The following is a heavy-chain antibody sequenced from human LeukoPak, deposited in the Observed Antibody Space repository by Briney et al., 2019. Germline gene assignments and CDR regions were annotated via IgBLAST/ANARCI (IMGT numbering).Heavy chain of an antibody. CDR1: GYSISSGYY. CDR3: VRGANYYYYYMDV. Sequence: PSETLSLTCTVSGYSISSGYYWGWIRQPPGKGLEWIGSIYHSGSTYYNPSLKSRVTISVDTSKNQFSLKLSSVTAADTAVYYCVRGANYYYYYMDVWGKGTTVTISS. CDR2: IYHSGST. V-gene: IGHV4-38-2*02. J-gene: IGHJ6*03.